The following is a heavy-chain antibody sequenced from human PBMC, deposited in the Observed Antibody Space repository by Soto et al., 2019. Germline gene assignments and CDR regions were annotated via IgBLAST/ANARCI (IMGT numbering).Heavy chain of an antibody. Sequence: QVQLVQSGAEVKKPGASVKVSCKASGYTFNTYTLTWVRQAPGQGLEWMGCLSGYSGNAEYAQKFQDRVTMTTDTSTGTAYLDLKSLRSDDTAVYFCALGYCTNVSCYAAEYSQRWGQGTQVTVSS. V-gene: IGHV1-18*01. CDR2: LSGYSGNA. D-gene: IGHD2-2*03. CDR3: ALGYCTNVSCYAAEYSQR. J-gene: IGHJ1*01. CDR1: GYTFNTYT.